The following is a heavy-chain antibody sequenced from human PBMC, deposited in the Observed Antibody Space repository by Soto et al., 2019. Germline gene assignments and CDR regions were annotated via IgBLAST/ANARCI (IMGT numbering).Heavy chain of an antibody. J-gene: IGHJ4*02. V-gene: IGHV3-21*01. CDR1: GFTFGSHN. Sequence: EVQLVESGGGLVKPGGSLRLSCGASGFTFGSHNMNWVRQAPGKGLEWVSSISSSSSYIYYADSVKGRFTISRDNAKNSLYLQMNSLRAEDTAVYYCATSVGHCTSTTSRGFDFWGQGTLVTVSS. CDR2: ISSSSSYI. CDR3: ATSVGHCTSTTSRGFDF. D-gene: IGHD2-2*01.